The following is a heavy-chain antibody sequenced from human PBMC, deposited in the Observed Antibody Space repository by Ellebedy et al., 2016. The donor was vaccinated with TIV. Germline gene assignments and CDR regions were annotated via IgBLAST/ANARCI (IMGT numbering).Heavy chain of an antibody. Sequence: SETLSLXCNVSGGSIRNIDYYWGWVRQSPGKGLEWIGSSYYNGIAYYKSSLKSRVNISVDTSKNQFSLRVISVTAADTAVYFCAREPKIEDFDTSGYYLDSWGQGTLVTVSS. CDR2: SYYNGIA. J-gene: IGHJ4*02. CDR1: GGSIRNIDYY. V-gene: IGHV4-39*01. CDR3: AREPKIEDFDTSGYYLDS. D-gene: IGHD3-22*01.